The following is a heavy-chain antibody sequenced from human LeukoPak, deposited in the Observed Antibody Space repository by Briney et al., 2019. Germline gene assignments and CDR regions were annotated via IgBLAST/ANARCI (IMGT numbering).Heavy chain of an antibody. J-gene: IGHJ4*02. D-gene: IGHD2-21*02. CDR1: GYMFTVYY. CDR2: INPNSGGT. CDR3: ARGYCSGDCFTLFDY. V-gene: IGHV1-2*02. Sequence: ASVTVSCTSSGYMFTVYYMHWVRQAPGQGLEWMGWINPNSGGTNYAQKFQGRVTMTRDTSISTAYMELSSLRSDDTAVYYCARGYCSGDCFTLFDYWGQGTLVTVSS.